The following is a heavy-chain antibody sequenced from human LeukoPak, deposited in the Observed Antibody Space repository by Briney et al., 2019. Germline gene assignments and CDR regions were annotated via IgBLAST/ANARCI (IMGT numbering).Heavy chain of an antibody. V-gene: IGHV4-39*07. CDR2: IYYSGST. J-gene: IGHJ3*02. CDR3: ARYITMVRGVIPGGAFDI. Sequence: SETLSLTCTVSGGSISSSSYYWGWIRQPPGKGLEWIGSIYYSGSTYYNPSLKSRVTISVDTSKNQFSLKLSSVTAADTAVYYCARYITMVRGVIPGGAFDIWGQGTMVTVSS. D-gene: IGHD3-10*01. CDR1: GGSISSSSYY.